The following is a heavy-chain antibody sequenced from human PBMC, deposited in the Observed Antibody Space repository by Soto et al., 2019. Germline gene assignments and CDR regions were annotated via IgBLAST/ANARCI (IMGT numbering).Heavy chain of an antibody. V-gene: IGHV1-2*02. CDR1: GYPVTAYY. CDR2: INPATGAA. J-gene: IGHJ3*02. CDR3: ARGGGVGVAGSAAFDM. D-gene: IGHD3-3*01. Sequence: QLHLVQSGAVVKKPGASVTVSCSASGYPVTAYYMHWVRQAPGRGLEWMGGINPATGAARYTQTFQGRVTTTRDTSTSTVFMELSGLTSDAAAVFYRARGGGVGVAGSAAFDMWGQGTLVTVSS.